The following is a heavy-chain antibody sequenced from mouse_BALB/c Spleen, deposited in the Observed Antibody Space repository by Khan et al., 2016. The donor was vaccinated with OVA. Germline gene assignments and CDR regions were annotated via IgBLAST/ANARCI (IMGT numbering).Heavy chain of an antibody. CDR1: GYTFTDYY. CDR2: IYPGIGNT. Sequence: QVQLKQSGAELARPGASVKLSCKASGYTFTDYYINWVRQRTGQGLEWIGDIYPGIGNTYYNEKFKGKATLTADKSSSTAYMQLSSLTSEESAVYFCARAGTGSLLYWGQGTLVTVSA. D-gene: IGHD4-1*01. V-gene: IGHV1-77*01. J-gene: IGHJ3*01. CDR3: ARAGTGSLLY.